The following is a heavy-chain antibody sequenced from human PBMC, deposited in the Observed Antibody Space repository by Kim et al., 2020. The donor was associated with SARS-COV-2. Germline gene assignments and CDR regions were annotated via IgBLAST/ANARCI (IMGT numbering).Heavy chain of an antibody. V-gene: IGHV3-7*01. CDR3: AREGGYSSGYGTDY. D-gene: IGHD5-18*01. Sequence: VASVKGRFTISRDNAKNSPYLQRTSRRAEDTTVYYCAREGGYSSGYGTDYWGQGTLVTVSS. J-gene: IGHJ4*02.